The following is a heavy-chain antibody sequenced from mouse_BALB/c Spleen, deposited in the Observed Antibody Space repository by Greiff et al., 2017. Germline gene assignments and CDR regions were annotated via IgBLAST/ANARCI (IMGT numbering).Heavy chain of an antibody. J-gene: IGHJ3*01. CDR2: ISSGSSTI. CDR3: AREGDYGDGWFAY. Sequence: VQLKESGGGLVQPGGSRKLSCAASGFTFSSFGMHWVRQAPEKGLEWVAYISSGSSTIYYADTVKGRFTISRDNPKNTLFLQMTSLRSEDTAMYYCAREGDYGDGWFAYWGQGTLVTVSA. CDR1: GFTFSSFG. D-gene: IGHD2-4*01. V-gene: IGHV5-17*02.